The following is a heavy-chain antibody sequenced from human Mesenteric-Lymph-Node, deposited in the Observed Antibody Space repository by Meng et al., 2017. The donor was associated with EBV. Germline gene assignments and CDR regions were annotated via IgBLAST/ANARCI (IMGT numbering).Heavy chain of an antibody. CDR1: DGPFSGFC. Sequence: VPLQHSGAGLLKPSETLSLTSVVYDGPFSGFCWTRIRQPPGKGLEWIGEINHSGSTNYNPSLKSRVTISVDTSKNQFSLKLSSVTAADTAVYFCAREVRSWSFDIWGQGTLVTVSS. J-gene: IGHJ4*02. D-gene: IGHD6-13*01. V-gene: IGHV4-34*02. CDR3: AREVRSWSFDI. CDR2: INHSGST.